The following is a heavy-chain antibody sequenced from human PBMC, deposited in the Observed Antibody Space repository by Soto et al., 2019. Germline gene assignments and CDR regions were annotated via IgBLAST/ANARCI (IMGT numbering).Heavy chain of an antibody. V-gene: IGHV3-23*01. Sequence: GGSLRLSCAASGFTFSSFAMSWVRQAPGKGLEWVSGINDSGGSTYSADSVKGRFTISRDNSKNTLYLQTNSLRADDTAVYYCARRRDASGSYFDSWSQGTLVTVSS. D-gene: IGHD3-10*01. J-gene: IGHJ4*02. CDR3: ARRRDASGSYFDS. CDR1: GFTFSSFA. CDR2: INDSGGST.